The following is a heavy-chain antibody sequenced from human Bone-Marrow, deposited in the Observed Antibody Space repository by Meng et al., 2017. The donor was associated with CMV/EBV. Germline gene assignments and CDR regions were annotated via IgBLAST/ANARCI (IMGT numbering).Heavy chain of an antibody. CDR1: GFTFSSYE. V-gene: IGHV3-48*03. Sequence: GGSLRLSCAASGFTFSSYEMSWVRQAPGKGLEWVSYISSSCSTIYYADSVKGRFTISRDNAKNPMYRQMNSLGAEDTAVYYCARVERRHYYYGMDVWGQGTTVTVSS. D-gene: IGHD1-26*01. J-gene: IGHJ6*02. CDR3: ARVERRHYYYGMDV. CDR2: ISSSCSTI.